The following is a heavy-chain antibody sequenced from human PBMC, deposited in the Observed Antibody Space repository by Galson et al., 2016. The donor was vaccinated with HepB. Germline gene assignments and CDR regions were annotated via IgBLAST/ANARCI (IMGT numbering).Heavy chain of an antibody. CDR2: IWYDGTQK. CDR3: ARTPGTYWFFDL. D-gene: IGHD1-14*01. V-gene: IGHV3-33*01. J-gene: IGHJ2*01. CDR1: GLAFSSFG. Sequence: SLRLSCAAPGLAFSSFGMHWVRQAPGKGLEWVAFIWYDGTQKYYAESVKGRFTISSDNSKNTLYLQMKSLRAEDTALYYCARTPGTYWFFDLWGRGTLVTVSS.